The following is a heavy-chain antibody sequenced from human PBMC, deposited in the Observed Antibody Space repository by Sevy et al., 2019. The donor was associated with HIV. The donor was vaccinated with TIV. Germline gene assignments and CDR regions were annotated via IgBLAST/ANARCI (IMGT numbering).Heavy chain of an antibody. CDR3: ASDYHYDNSGYLRPDDI. D-gene: IGHD3-22*01. CDR2: IIPIFGTV. CDR1: GGIFSSYA. V-gene: IGHV1-69*06. J-gene: IGHJ3*02. Sequence: ASVKVSCKASGGIFSSYAISWVRQAPGQGLEWMGGIIPIFGTVNYPQKFQGRVTITADKSTSTAYMELSSLRSEDTAVYYCASDYHYDNSGYLRPDDIWGQGTMVTVSS.